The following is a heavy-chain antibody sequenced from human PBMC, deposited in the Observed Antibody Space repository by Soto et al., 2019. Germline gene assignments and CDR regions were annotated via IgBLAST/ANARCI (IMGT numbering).Heavy chain of an antibody. CDR3: ARCSLVVVPAPGFDP. Sequence: SETLSLTCTVSGGSISSGGYYWSWIRQHPGKGLEWIGYIYYSGTTYYNPSLKSRVTISVDTSKNQFSLKLSSVSAADTALYYCARCSLVVVPAPGFDPWGRGTLVTVSS. CDR2: IYYSGTT. CDR1: GGSISSGGYY. V-gene: IGHV4-31*02. D-gene: IGHD2-2*01. J-gene: IGHJ5*02.